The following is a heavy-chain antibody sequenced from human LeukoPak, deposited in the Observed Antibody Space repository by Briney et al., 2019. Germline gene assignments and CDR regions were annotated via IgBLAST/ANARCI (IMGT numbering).Heavy chain of an antibody. J-gene: IGHJ6*02. CDR1: GGSISSGGYY. V-gene: IGHV4-30-2*01. CDR2: IYHSGST. D-gene: IGHD5-18*01. CDR3: AAGGYSYGPSSYYYYYGMDV. Sequence: SETLSLTCTVSGGSISSGGYYWSWIRQPPGKGLEWIGYIYHSGSTYYNPSLKSRVTISVDTSKNQFSLKLSSVTAADTAVYYCAAGGYSYGPSSYYYYYGMDVWGQGTTVTVSS.